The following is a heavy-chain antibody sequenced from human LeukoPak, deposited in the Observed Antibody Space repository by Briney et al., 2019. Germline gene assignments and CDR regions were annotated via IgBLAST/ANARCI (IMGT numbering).Heavy chain of an antibody. Sequence: PSETLSLTCIVSGGSISGYYWSRIRQPPGKGLEWIGYIYYTGTTNYNPSLKSRITISADTSKNQFSLKLSSVTAADTAVYYCARSRSRGYSGDFDYWGQGTLVTVSS. CDR3: ARSRSRGYSGDFDY. V-gene: IGHV4-59*01. CDR1: GGSISGYY. D-gene: IGHD5-12*01. J-gene: IGHJ4*02. CDR2: IYYTGTT.